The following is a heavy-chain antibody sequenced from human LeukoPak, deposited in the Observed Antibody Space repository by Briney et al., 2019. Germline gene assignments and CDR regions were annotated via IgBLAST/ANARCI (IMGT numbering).Heavy chain of an antibody. D-gene: IGHD6-19*01. CDR3: ARGRRAVARY. V-gene: IGHV4-34*01. J-gene: IGHJ4*02. CDR2: INHSGST. Sequence: PSETLSLTCTVSGGSISSYYWNWIRQPPGKGLEWIGEINHSGSTNYNPSLKSRVTISVDTSKNQFSLKLSSVTAADTAVYYCARGRRAVARYWGQGTLVTVSS. CDR1: GGSISSYY.